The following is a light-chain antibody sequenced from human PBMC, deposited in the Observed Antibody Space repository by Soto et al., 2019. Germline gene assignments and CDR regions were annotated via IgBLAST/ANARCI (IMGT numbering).Light chain of an antibody. CDR1: QSISSY. CDR3: QQSYRTPPI. Sequence: DIQMTQSPSSLSASVGDRVTITCRASQSISSYLNWYQQKPGKAPKLLIYAASSLQSGVPSRFSGSGSGTYFTLTISSLQPEDFATYYCQQSYRTPPIFGQGTRLEIK. V-gene: IGKV1-39*01. J-gene: IGKJ5*01. CDR2: AAS.